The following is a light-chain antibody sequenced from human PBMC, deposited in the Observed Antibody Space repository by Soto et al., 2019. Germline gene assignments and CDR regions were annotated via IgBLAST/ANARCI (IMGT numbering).Light chain of an antibody. CDR3: QQYNSWPSRT. J-gene: IGKJ5*01. CDR1: QSITTN. CDR2: DAS. V-gene: IGKV3-15*01. Sequence: PGERATLSCRASQSITTNLAWYQQKPGQAPRLLIYDASTRAANIPARFSGSGSGTEFTLTISRLQSEDFAVYYCQQYNSWPSRTFGQGTRLEI.